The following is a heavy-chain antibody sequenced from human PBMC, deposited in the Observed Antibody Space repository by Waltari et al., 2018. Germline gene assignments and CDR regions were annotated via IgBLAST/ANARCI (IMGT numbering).Heavy chain of an antibody. D-gene: IGHD3-3*01. V-gene: IGHV1-2*02. Sequence: QVQLVQSGADVKKPGASVRVSCTTSGYTFNDYYIYWVRQAHGKGLGWMGWIHPNPGATNRARKEQGSRSMARDTSITTAYMELNGLTSDDTAVYYCARDLFPSFWSGYGIDFWGQGTLVTVSS. CDR3: ARDLFPSFWSGYGIDF. CDR1: GYTFNDYY. CDR2: IHPNPGAT. J-gene: IGHJ3*01.